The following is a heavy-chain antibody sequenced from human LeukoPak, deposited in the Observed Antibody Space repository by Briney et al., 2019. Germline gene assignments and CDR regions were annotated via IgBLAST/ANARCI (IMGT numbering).Heavy chain of an antibody. CDR2: ISYDGSNK. V-gene: IGHV3-30*18. J-gene: IGHJ5*02. CDR1: GFTFSSYG. D-gene: IGHD1-26*01. Sequence: GGSLRLSCAASGFTFSSYGMHWVRQAPGKGLEWVAVISYDGSNKYYADSVKGRFTISRDNSKNTLYLQMNSLRAEDTAVYYCAKDGGEWEHANWFDPWGQGTLVTVSS. CDR3: AKDGGEWEHANWFDP.